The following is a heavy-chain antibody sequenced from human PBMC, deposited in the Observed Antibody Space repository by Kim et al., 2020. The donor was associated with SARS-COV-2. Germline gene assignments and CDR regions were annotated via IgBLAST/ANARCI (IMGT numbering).Heavy chain of an antibody. V-gene: IGHV5-10-1*01. J-gene: IGHJ4*02. Sequence: NYSPSFQGHVTISADKSIRTAYLQWRSLKASDTAMYYCAKSDYGDFHFDYWGQGTLVTVSS. CDR3: AKSDYGDFHFDY. D-gene: IGHD4-17*01.